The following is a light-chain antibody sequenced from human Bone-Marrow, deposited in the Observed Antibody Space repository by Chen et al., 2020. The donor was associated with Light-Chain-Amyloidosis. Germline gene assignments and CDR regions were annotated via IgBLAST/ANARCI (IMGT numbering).Light chain of an antibody. CDR3: QSADSSGTYEVI. CDR1: DLPTKY. V-gene: IGLV3-25*03. J-gene: IGLJ2*01. Sequence: SYELPQPPSVSVSPGQTARITYSGADLPTKYAYWYQQKPGQAPVLVIHRDTERPSGISERFSGSSSGTTATLTISGVQAEDEADYHGQSADSSGTYEVIFGGGTKLTVL. CDR2: RDT.